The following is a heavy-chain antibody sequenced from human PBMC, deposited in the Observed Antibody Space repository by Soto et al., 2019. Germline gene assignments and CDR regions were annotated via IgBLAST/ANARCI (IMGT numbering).Heavy chain of an antibody. CDR3: ARDPVVVAATDYYYYMDV. CDR2: ISAYNGNT. D-gene: IGHD2-15*01. CDR1: GYTFTSYG. Sequence: ASVKVSCKASGYTFTSYGISWVRQAPGQGLEWMGWISAYNGNTNYAQKLQGRVTMTTDTSTSTAYMELRSLRSDDTAVYYCARDPVVVAATDYYYYMDVWGKGTTVTVSS. V-gene: IGHV1-18*01. J-gene: IGHJ6*03.